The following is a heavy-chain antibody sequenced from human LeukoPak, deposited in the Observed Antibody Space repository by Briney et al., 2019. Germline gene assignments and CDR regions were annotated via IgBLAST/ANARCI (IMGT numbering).Heavy chain of an antibody. Sequence: ASVKVSCKASGYTFTSYGISWVRQAPGQGLEGMGWISAYNGNTNYAQKLQGRVTMTTDTSTSTAYMELRSLRSDDTAVYYCARVKRPCVELRCPSVGGPFDYWGQGTLVTVSS. D-gene: IGHD4-17*01. CDR2: ISAYNGNT. V-gene: IGHV1-18*04. CDR1: GYTFTSYG. J-gene: IGHJ4*02. CDR3: ARVKRPCVELRCPSVGGPFDY.